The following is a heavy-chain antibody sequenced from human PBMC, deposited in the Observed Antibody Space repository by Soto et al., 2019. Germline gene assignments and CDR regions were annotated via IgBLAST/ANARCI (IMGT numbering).Heavy chain of an antibody. Sequence: LPLTCTVPGCSICRYYWSWIRQPAGKGLEWTGRMQTSGSTNYNPSRRSRVTMSVDTSKNQSSLKLSSVTAADTAVYYCARGQGRSCYNSSFYYYYGLDFWGQGTTVTVSS. D-gene: IGHD3-22*01. CDR1: GCSICRYY. V-gene: IGHV4-4*07. CDR2: MQTSGST. J-gene: IGHJ6*02. CDR3: ARGQGRSCYNSSFYYYYGLDF.